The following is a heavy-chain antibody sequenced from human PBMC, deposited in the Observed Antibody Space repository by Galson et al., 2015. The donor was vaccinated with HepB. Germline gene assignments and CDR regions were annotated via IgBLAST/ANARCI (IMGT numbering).Heavy chain of an antibody. D-gene: IGHD2-15*01. Sequence: SVKVSCKASGYTFSTYSIIWVRQAPGQGLEWMGWIRPYNRYTNYTQKLQGRVTMTTDTSTNTAFMELRSLRSDDTAVYYCARGALVVAVGATQNNWFGPWGQGTLVTVSS. J-gene: IGHJ5*02. V-gene: IGHV1-18*01. CDR3: ARGALVVAVGATQNNWFGP. CDR1: GYTFSTYS. CDR2: IRPYNRYT.